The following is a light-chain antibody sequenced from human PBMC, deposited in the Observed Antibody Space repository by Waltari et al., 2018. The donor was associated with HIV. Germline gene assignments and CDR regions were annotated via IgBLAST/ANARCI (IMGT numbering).Light chain of an antibody. CDR1: QHISSH. CDR3: HQRRDWPPSVS. J-gene: IGKJ4*01. Sequence: EIVLTQSPVTLSLSPGERDTLSCRASQHISSHLAWYQQKPGEAPWLLISGDANRSAVFPARFSVSVSGTDVTLTITSLEPEEFAVDYCHQRRDWPPSVSFGGGTKVEIK. CDR2: GDA. V-gene: IGKV3-11*01.